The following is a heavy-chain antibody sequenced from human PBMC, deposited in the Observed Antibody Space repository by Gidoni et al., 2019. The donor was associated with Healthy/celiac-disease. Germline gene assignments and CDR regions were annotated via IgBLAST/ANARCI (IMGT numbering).Heavy chain of an antibody. D-gene: IGHD2-15*01. Sequence: QVQLVQSGAAVKKPGASVKVSCTASGYTFPSSYMPWVRQAPGQGLEWMGIINPSGGSTSYAQKFQGRVTMTRDTYTSTVYMELSSLRSEDTAVYYCARDSVVARVHKSNWFDPWGQGTLVTVSS. J-gene: IGHJ5*02. CDR3: ARDSVVARVHKSNWFDP. CDR1: GYTFPSSY. CDR2: INPSGGST. V-gene: IGHV1-46*01.